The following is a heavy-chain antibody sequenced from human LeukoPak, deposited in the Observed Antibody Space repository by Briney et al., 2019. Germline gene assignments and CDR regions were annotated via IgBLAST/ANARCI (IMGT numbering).Heavy chain of an antibody. CDR1: GYSFTSYW. V-gene: IGHV5-51*01. D-gene: IGHD2-21*02. CDR3: ASPAGRAYCGGDCSLDY. J-gene: IGHJ4*02. CDR2: IYPGDSDT. Sequence: GESLKISFKGSGYSFTSYWIGWVRQMPGKGLEWMGIIYPGDSDTRYSPSFQGQVTISADKSISTAYLQWSSLKASDTAMYYCASPAGRAYCGGDCSLDYWGQGTLVTVSS.